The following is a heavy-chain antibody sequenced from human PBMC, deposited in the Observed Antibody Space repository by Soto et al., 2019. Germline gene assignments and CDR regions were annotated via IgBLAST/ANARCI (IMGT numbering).Heavy chain of an antibody. V-gene: IGHV4-4*02. Sequence: QVQLQESGPGLVKPSGTLSLTCAVSGGSISSSNWWSWVRQPPGKGLEWIGEIYHSGSTNYNPSLKRXXTXSAXKSKNQFSPKLSSVTAADTAVYYCARIAAAGTLDYWGQGTLVTVSS. CDR3: ARIAAAGTLDY. D-gene: IGHD6-13*01. CDR2: IYHSGST. CDR1: GGSISSSNW. J-gene: IGHJ4*02.